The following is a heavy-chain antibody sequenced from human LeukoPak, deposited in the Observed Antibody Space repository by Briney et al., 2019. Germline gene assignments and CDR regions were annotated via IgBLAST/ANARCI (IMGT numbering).Heavy chain of an antibody. CDR2: ISGSGGST. CDR3: AKERGYYAGGDIDY. CDR1: GFTFSSYA. J-gene: IGHJ4*02. V-gene: IGHV3-23*01. Sequence: PGGSLRLSXAASGFTFSSYAMSWVRQAPGKGLEWVSAISGSGGSTYYADSVKGRFTFSSDNSKNTPYMQMNSLRAEDTAVYYCAKERGYYAGGDIDYWGQGTLVTVSS. D-gene: IGHD3-22*01.